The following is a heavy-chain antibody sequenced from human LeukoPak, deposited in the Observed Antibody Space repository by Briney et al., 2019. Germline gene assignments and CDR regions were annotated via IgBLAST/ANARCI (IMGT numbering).Heavy chain of an antibody. CDR1: RGFSSGYY. D-gene: IGHD6-13*01. CDR3: ARCSSSRYANFDY. J-gene: IGHJ4*02. CDR2: IYGSGGA. Sequence: SETLSLTCSVSRGFSSGYYWSWIRQPPGKGLEWIGYIYGSGGANYNPSLYSRVTISIVTSKNQFSLTLTSVTAADTAVYYCARCSSSRYANFDYWGQGALVTVSS. V-gene: IGHV4-59*08.